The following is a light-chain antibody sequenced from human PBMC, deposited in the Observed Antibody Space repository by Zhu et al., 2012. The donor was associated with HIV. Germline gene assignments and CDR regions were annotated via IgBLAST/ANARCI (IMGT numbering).Light chain of an antibody. CDR2: DAS. CDR3: QHRGSWPPLS. J-gene: IGKJ4*01. Sequence: EIVLTQSPVTLSSSPGERAILSCRASQTVHNSVSWYQQRPGQSPRLLIFDASNRATGVPAQGSGAVGRGQTSLSPSANLETEDFAVYYCQHRGSWPPLSFGGGT. CDR1: QTVHNS. V-gene: IGKV3-11*01.